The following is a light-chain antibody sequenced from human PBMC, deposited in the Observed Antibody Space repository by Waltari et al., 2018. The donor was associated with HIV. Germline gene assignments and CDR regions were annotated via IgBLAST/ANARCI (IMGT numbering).Light chain of an antibody. CDR1: NVGSNS. CDR2: DDT. V-gene: IGLV3-21*02. Sequence: SYVLTQLPSESVAPGQTARVTCGGQNVGSNSVHWYQQKAGQPPTLVLYDDTDRPSGIPERFSGSNSGNTATLTISRVEVGDEADYYCHVWDSAGDGHVFGSGTKVTV. CDR3: HVWDSAGDGHV. J-gene: IGLJ1*01.